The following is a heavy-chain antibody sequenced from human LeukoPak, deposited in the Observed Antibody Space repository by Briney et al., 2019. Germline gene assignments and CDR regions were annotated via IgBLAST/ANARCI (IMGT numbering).Heavy chain of an antibody. V-gene: IGHV4-34*01. Sequence: SETLSLTCAVYGGSFSGYYWSWIRQPPGKGLEWIGEINHSGSTNYNPSLKSRVTISVDTSKNQFSLKLSSVTAADTAVYYCARGPSLRSPMDVWGKGTTVTVSS. CDR1: GGSFSGYY. J-gene: IGHJ6*04. D-gene: IGHD3-3*01. CDR3: ARGPSLRSPMDV. CDR2: INHSGST.